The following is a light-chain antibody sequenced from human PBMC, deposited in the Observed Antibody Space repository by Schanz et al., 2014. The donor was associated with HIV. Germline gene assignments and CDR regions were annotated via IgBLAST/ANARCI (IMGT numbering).Light chain of an antibody. J-gene: IGKJ1*01. CDR2: ATS. Sequence: EIVMTQSPATLSVSPGERATLSCRASQRLSSSYLAWYQQKRDQPPRLVIYATSTRAAGIPDRFSGSGSGTDFTLTITRLEPEDFAVYYCHQYGSSPRTFGQGTKVEI. CDR3: HQYGSSPRT. V-gene: IGKV3-20*01. CDR1: QRLSSSY.